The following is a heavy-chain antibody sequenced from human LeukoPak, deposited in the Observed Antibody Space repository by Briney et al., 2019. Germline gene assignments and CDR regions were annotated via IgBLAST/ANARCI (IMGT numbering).Heavy chain of an antibody. V-gene: IGHV3-23*01. Sequence: SGGSLRLSCAASGFTFISYAMSWVRQAPGKGLEWVSAISGSGDSTYYADSVKGRFTISRDNSKNTLYLQMNSLRAEDTAVYYCAKVIFTPMVGWADWGQGTLVTVSS. CDR2: ISGSGDST. CDR3: AKVIFTPMVGWAD. D-gene: IGHD5-18*01. J-gene: IGHJ4*02. CDR1: GFTFISYA.